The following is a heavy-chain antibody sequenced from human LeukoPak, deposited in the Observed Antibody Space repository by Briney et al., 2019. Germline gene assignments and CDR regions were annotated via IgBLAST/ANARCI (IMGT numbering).Heavy chain of an antibody. D-gene: IGHD5-12*01. CDR2: TNPNTGGT. V-gene: IGHV1-2*02. J-gene: IGHJ4*02. CDR1: GYSFIGYH. CDR3: ASVEMATIGFEH. Sequence: APVKVSCKASGYSFIGYHMHWVRQAPGQGLEWMGWTNPNTGGTKYAQKFQGRVTMTRDTSISTAYMELSSLRSDDTAVYFCASVEMATIGFEHWGQGTLVTVSS.